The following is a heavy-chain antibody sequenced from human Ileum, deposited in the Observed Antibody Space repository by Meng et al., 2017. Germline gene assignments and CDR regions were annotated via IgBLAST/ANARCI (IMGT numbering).Heavy chain of an antibody. CDR3: ARSSTSPASYFFDY. Sequence: QVQLQESGPRLVRPSETLSLACTVSGGSVSSGSYYWSWIRQPPGKGLEWIGHIYYSGSTNYNPSLKSRVTISVDMSKNQFSLKLNSVTAADTAIYFCARSSTSPASYFFDYWGQGTLVTVPS. CDR1: GGSVSSGSYY. CDR2: IYYSGST. V-gene: IGHV4-61*01. J-gene: IGHJ4*02. D-gene: IGHD6-6*01.